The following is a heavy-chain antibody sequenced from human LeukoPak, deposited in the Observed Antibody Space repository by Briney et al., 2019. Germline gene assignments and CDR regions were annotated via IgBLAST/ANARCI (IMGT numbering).Heavy chain of an antibody. V-gene: IGHV4-59*01. CDR2: IHYSGST. CDR1: GGSISSYY. Sequence: SETLSLTCTVSGGSISSYYWSWIRQPPEKGLEWIGYIHYSGSTNYNPSLKSPVTISVDTSKNQFSLKLSSVTAADTVVYCCARHHRILGGYPRYYYMDVWGKGTTVTVSS. CDR3: ARHHRILGGYPRYYYMDV. D-gene: IGHD1-26*01. J-gene: IGHJ6*03.